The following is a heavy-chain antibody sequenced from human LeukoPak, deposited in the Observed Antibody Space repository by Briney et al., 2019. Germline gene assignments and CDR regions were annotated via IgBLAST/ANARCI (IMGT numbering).Heavy chain of an antibody. CDR1: GFTFSSYG. CDR2: IRYDGSNK. V-gene: IGHV3-30*02. J-gene: IGHJ4*02. D-gene: IGHD6-25*01. CDR3: AKAVSMDSGLFDY. Sequence: QPGGSLRLSCAASGFTFSSYGMHWVRQAPGKGLGWGAFIRYDGSNKYYADSVEGRFTISRDNSKNTLYLQMNSLRAEDTAVYSCAKAVSMDSGLFDYWGQGTLVTVSS.